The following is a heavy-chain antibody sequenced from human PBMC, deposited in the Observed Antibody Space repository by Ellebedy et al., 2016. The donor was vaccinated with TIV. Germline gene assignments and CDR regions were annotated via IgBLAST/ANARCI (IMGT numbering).Heavy chain of an antibody. CDR1: GFSLSTNGVG. Sequence: SGPTLVKPTQTLTLTCTFSGFSLSTNGVGVGWIRQSPGQALDWLALIYWNDSKTYHPSLKSRLTITKDTSKNQVVLTMTNMDPLDTAQYYCAHRRPAARPWYFDYWGKGTLVTVSS. CDR3: AHRRPAARPWYFDY. V-gene: IGHV2-5*01. CDR2: IYWNDSK. J-gene: IGHJ4*02. D-gene: IGHD6-6*01.